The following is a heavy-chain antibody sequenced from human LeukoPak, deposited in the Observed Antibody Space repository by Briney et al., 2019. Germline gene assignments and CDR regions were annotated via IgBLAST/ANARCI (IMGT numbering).Heavy chain of an antibody. CDR1: GFTVSSNY. CDR3: ARDRYCSGGSCYSYYGMDV. V-gene: IGHV3-48*03. J-gene: IGHJ6*02. CDR2: ISSSGSTI. D-gene: IGHD2-15*01. Sequence: PGGSLRLSCAASGFTVSSNYMIWVRQAPGKGLEWVSYISSSGSTIYYADSVKGRFTISRDNAKNSLYLQMNSLRAEDTAVYYCARDRYCSGGSCYSYYGMDVWGQGTTVTVSS.